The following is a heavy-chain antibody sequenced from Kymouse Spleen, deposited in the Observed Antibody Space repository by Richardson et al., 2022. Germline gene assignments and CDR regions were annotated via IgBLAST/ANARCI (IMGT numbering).Heavy chain of an antibody. V-gene: IGHV3-73*02. J-gene: IGHJ4*02. CDR3: TRHGSYYFDY. D-gene: IGHD6-6*01. Sequence: EVQLVESGGGLVQPGGSLKLSCAASGFTFSGSAMHWVRQASGKGLEWVGRIRSKANSYATAYAASVKGRFTISRDDSKNTAYLQMNSLKTEDTAVYYCTRHGSYYFDYWGQGTLVTVSS. CDR1: GFTFSGSA. CDR2: IRSKANSYAT.